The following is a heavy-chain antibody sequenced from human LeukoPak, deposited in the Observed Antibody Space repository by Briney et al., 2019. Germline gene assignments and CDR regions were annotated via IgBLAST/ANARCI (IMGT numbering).Heavy chain of an antibody. D-gene: IGHD5-12*01. CDR3: ARLLPPASGYDLELDY. J-gene: IGHJ4*02. CDR1: GGSISSYY. V-gene: IGHV4-34*01. CDR2: INHSGST. Sequence: PSETLSLTCTVSGGSISSYYWSWVRQPPGKGLEWIGEINHSGSTNYNPSLKSRVTISVDTSKNQFSLKLSSVTAADTAVYYCARLLPPASGYDLELDYWGQGTLVTVSS.